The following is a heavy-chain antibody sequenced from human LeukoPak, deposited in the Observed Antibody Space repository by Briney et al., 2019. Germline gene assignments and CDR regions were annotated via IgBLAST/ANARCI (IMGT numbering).Heavy chain of an antibody. Sequence: GGSRRLSCAASGFTFSSYGMHWVRQAPGKGLEWVAFIRYDGSNKYYADSVKGRFTISRENSKNTLYLQMNSLRAEDTTVYYCAKDGGTNWGLVDYWGQGTLVTVSS. J-gene: IGHJ4*02. CDR2: IRYDGSNK. V-gene: IGHV3-30*02. D-gene: IGHD7-27*01. CDR1: GFTFSSYG. CDR3: AKDGGTNWGLVDY.